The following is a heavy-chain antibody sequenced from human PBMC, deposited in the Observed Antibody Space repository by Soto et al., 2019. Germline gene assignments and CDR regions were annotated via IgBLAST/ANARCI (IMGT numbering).Heavy chain of an antibody. CDR1: GFTFSNYW. Sequence: PGGSLRLSCAASGFTFSNYWMHWVRQAPGKGLVWVSRIDSDGSRITYTDFVKGRFTISRDNAKNTVYLHMNSLTAEDTAVYYCVRLGLWVALATREDFGGQGTLVTVSS. CDR3: VRLGLWVALATREDF. CDR2: IDSDGSRI. V-gene: IGHV3-74*01. J-gene: IGHJ4*02. D-gene: IGHD2-15*01.